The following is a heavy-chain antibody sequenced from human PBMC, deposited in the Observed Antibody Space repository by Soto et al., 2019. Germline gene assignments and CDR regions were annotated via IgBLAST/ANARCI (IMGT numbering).Heavy chain of an antibody. Sequence: PSETLSLTCAVSGDTIRTGGYSWAWIRQPPGKALEWIGYIYSSGNTNYNPSLKSRVTISVDTSKNQFSLKVNSVTAADTAVYYCARRAVVAVTGSLDNWLDPWGQGILVTVSS. CDR3: ARRAVVAVTGSLDNWLDP. CDR2: IYSSGNT. CDR1: GDTIRTGGYS. D-gene: IGHD2-21*01. J-gene: IGHJ5*02. V-gene: IGHV4-61*08.